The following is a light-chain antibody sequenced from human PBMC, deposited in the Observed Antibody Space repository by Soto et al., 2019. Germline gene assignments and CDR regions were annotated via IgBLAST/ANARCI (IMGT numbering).Light chain of an antibody. CDR2: EVS. V-gene: IGLV2-14*01. J-gene: IGLJ2*01. CDR3: QTYDNSLSGSV. Sequence: QSALTQPASVSGSPGQSITISCTGTSSDIGNYDFVSWYQQVPGTAPKAMIYEVSSRPSGVSNRFSGSKSGNTASLTISGLRAEDEADYYCQTYDNSLSGSVFGGGTKVTVL. CDR1: SSDIGNYDF.